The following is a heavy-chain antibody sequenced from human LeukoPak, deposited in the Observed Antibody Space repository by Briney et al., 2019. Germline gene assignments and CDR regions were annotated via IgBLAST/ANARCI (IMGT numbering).Heavy chain of an antibody. Sequence: ASVKVSCKASGYTFTGYYMHWVRQAPGQGLEWMGWINPNSGGTNYAQKFQGRVTMTRDTSISTAYMELSRLRSDDTAVYYCARDRSTMVRGVKLTLGYWGQGPLVTVSS. D-gene: IGHD3-10*01. V-gene: IGHV1-2*02. J-gene: IGHJ4*02. CDR2: INPNSGGT. CDR3: ARDRSTMVRGVKLTLGY. CDR1: GYTFTGYY.